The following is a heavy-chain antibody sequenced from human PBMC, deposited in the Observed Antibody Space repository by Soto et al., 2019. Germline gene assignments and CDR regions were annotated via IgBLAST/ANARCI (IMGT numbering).Heavy chain of an antibody. Sequence: PGGSQRLSCAASGFTFSSYWMHWVRQTPGKGLVWVSRIDIAGSTTTYADSVKGRFTISRDNAKNTLYLQMNSLRAEDTAVYYCARDQTVAGPTTFDYCGQGTLVTVSS. CDR2: IDIAGSTT. D-gene: IGHD6-19*01. CDR1: GFTFSSYW. V-gene: IGHV3-74*01. J-gene: IGHJ4*02. CDR3: ARDQTVAGPTTFDY.